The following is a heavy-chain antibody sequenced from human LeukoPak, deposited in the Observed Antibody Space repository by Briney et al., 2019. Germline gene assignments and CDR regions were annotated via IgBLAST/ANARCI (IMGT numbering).Heavy chain of an antibody. CDR2: IYTSGST. D-gene: IGHD2-2*02. Sequence: SETLSLTCTVSGGSISSYYWSWIRQPAGKGLEWIGRIYTSGSTNYNPSLKGRVTMSVDTSKNQFSLKLSSVTAADTAVYYCARGCSSTSCYTPYYYYYMDVWGKGTTVTVSS. V-gene: IGHV4-4*07. CDR1: GGSISSYY. CDR3: ARGCSSTSCYTPYYYYYMDV. J-gene: IGHJ6*03.